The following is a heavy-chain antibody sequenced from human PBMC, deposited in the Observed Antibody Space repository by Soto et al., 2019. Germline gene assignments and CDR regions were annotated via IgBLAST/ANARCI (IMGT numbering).Heavy chain of an antibody. V-gene: IGHV3-33*01. J-gene: IGHJ4*02. D-gene: IGHD3-9*01. CDR3: ARAGGLRYFAWLSQQIYYFDY. Sequence: GGSLRLSCAASGFTFSSYGMHWVRQAPGKGLEWVAVIWYDGSNKYYADSVKGRFTISRDNSKNTLYLQMNSLRAEDTAVYYCARAGGLRYFAWLSQQIYYFDYWGQGTLVTVSS. CDR2: IWYDGSNK. CDR1: GFTFSSYG.